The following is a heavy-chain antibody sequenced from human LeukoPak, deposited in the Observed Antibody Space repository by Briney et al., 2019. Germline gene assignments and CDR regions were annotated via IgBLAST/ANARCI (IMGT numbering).Heavy chain of an antibody. V-gene: IGHV4-59*01. CDR1: GGSISSYY. Sequence: SEALSLTCTVSGGSISSYYWSWIRQPPGKGLEWIGYIYYSGSTNYNPSLKSRVTISVDTSKNQFSLKLSSVTAADTAVYFCARRLWSGDTDTFDIWGQGTRVTVSS. J-gene: IGHJ3*02. D-gene: IGHD3-10*01. CDR3: ARRLWSGDTDTFDI. CDR2: IYYSGST.